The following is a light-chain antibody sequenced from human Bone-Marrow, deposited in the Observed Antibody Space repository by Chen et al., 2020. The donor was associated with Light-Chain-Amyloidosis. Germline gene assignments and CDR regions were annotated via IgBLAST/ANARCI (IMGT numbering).Light chain of an antibody. CDR2: DDS. V-gene: IGLV3-21*02. CDR1: NIGSTS. CDR3: QVWDRSSDRPV. Sequence: SYVLTQPSSVSVAPGQTATIACGGNNIGSTSVHWYQQTPGQAPLLVVSDDSDRPSGIPGRLSGSNSGNTATLTNSRVEAEDEADCYCQVWDRSSDRPVFGGGTKLTVL. J-gene: IGLJ3*02.